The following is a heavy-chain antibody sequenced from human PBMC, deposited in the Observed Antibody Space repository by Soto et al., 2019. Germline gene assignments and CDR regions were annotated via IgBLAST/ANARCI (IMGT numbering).Heavy chain of an antibody. CDR2: ISSSGSTI. CDR1: GFTFSHYS. V-gene: IGHV3-48*01. Sequence: VQLVESGGGLVQPGGSLRLSCAASGFTFSHYSMNWVRQAPGKGLEWVSYISSSGSTIYYADSVKGRFTISRDNAKDSLYLQMSSLRAEDTAVYYCARPPYGSGSYYPASWGQGTLVTVSS. CDR3: ARPPYGSGSYYPAS. J-gene: IGHJ4*02. D-gene: IGHD3-10*01.